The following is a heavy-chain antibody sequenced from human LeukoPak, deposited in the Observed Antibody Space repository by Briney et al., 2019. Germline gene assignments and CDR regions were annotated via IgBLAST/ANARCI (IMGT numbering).Heavy chain of an antibody. CDR1: GYSISSGYY. CDR2: IYYSGST. Sequence: SETLSLTCTVSGYSISSGYYWGWIRQPPGKGLEWIGSIYYSGSTYYNPSLKSRVTISVDTSKNQFSLKLSSVTAADTAVYYCARADWLLLLDYWGQGTLVTVSS. CDR3: ARADWLLLLDY. V-gene: IGHV4-38-2*02. J-gene: IGHJ4*02. D-gene: IGHD3/OR15-3a*01.